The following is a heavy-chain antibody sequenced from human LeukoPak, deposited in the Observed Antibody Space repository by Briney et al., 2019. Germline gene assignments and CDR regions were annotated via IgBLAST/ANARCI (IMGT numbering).Heavy chain of an antibody. D-gene: IGHD6-13*01. CDR2: MYYSGST. CDR1: GDSISSRVSY. Sequence: PSETLSLTCTLSGDSISSRVSYWGWIRQPPGKGLEWIGSMYYSGSTYYNSSHKSRLTLSVDTSRNQFSLKLSSVTAADTAVYYCATTRVYSSNWYYYDYWGLGTLVTVSS. CDR3: ATTRVYSSNWYYYDY. V-gene: IGHV4-39*01. J-gene: IGHJ4*02.